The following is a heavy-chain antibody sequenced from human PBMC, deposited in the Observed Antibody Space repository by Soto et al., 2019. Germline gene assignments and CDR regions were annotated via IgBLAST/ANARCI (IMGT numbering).Heavy chain of an antibody. V-gene: IGHV3-11*06. D-gene: IGHD2-15*01. J-gene: IGHJ4*02. CDR3: ARGDGAVGAAIDI. CDR1: GFTFSDHY. Sequence: GGSLRLSCVVSGFTFSDHYMNWVRQAPGKGLQWVAYISSRSSEINYADPVKGRFTISRDNAKNSVFLHMTSLTAEDTGVYFCARGDGAVGAAIDIWGQGTPVTVSS. CDR2: ISSRSSEI.